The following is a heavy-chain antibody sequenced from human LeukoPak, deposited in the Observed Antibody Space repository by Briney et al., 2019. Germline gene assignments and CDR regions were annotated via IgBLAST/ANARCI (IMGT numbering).Heavy chain of an antibody. CDR3: ARFSSHDWYFDL. CDR2: IYYSGST. V-gene: IGHV4-59*01. CDR1: GGSISSYY. Sequence: SETLSLTCTVSGGSISSYYRSWTRQPPGKGLEWIGYIYYSGSTNYNPSLKSRVTISVDTSKNQFSLQLSSVTAADTAVYYCARFSSHDWYFDLWGRGALVTVSS. J-gene: IGHJ2*01.